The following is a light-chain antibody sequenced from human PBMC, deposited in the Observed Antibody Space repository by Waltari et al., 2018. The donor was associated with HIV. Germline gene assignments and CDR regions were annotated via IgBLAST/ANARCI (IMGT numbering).Light chain of an antibody. Sequence: IVMTQSPDALHVSLCERATLNCKSSQSVFYSSNNKNYLAWYQQKPGQPPKWLIYWASTRESGVPDRFSGSGSGTDFTLTISSLQAEDVALYYCQQYYSTPRTFGQGTKVEVK. CDR1: QSVFYSSNNKNY. J-gene: IGKJ1*01. CDR3: QQYYSTPRT. CDR2: WAS. V-gene: IGKV4-1*01.